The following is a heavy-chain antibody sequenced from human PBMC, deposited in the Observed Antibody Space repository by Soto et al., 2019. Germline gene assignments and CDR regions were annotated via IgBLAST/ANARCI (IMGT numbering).Heavy chain of an antibody. Sequence: PSETLSLTCAIYGGSFSGYYWSWIRQSPGKGLEWIGEINHSGSTNYNPSLKSRVTISIDTSKNQFSLNLNSVTAADTAVFYCASRTGSGRYYFDSWGQETVLTVS. CDR2: INHSGST. CDR3: ASRTGSGRYYFDS. V-gene: IGHV4-34*01. CDR1: GGSFSGYY. D-gene: IGHD3-10*01. J-gene: IGHJ4*02.